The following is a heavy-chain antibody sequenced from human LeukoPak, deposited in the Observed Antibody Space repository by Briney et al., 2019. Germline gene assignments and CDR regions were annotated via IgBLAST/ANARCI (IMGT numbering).Heavy chain of an antibody. CDR3: ARNEAFSMTVVLTSGHDAFEI. D-gene: IGHD3-22*01. CDR2: INHSGSV. J-gene: IGHJ3*02. CDR1: GGSISSSSYY. Sequence: SETLSLTCTVSGGSISSSSYYWGWIRQPPGKGLEWIGEINHSGSVTYNPSLKSRVTISLDTSKKQFSLKVTSVTAAETAVYYCARNEAFSMTVVLTSGHDAFEIWSPGTMVTVSS. V-gene: IGHV4-39*07.